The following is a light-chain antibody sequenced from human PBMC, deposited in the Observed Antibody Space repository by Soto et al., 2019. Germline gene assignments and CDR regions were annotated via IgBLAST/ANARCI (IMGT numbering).Light chain of an antibody. V-gene: IGKV2-28*01. CDR1: QSLLHSNGYNY. Sequence: DIVMTQSELSLPVTPGEPASISCRSSQSLLHSNGYNYLDWYLQKPGQSPQLLIYLGSNRASGVPDRFSGSGSGTDFTLEISTVEAEDVGVYYCMQHLQIPYTFGQGTKLEIK. CDR2: LGS. J-gene: IGKJ2*01. CDR3: MQHLQIPYT.